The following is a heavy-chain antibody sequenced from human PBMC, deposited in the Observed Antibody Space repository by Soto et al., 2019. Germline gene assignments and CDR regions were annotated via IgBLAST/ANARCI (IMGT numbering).Heavy chain of an antibody. CDR3: ARGPYCGGDCYSGTYYFDY. J-gene: IGHJ4*02. CDR1: GDTFSSYT. Sequence: QVQLVQSGAEVKKPGSSMKVSCKASGDTFSSYTLSWVRQAPGQGLEWMGGIIPVFGTAKYAQKFQGRVTFTADESTSPAYMELSSLRYEDTAMYYCARGPYCGGDCYSGTYYFDYWGQGTLVTVSS. V-gene: IGHV1-69*12. D-gene: IGHD2-21*02. CDR2: IIPVFGTA.